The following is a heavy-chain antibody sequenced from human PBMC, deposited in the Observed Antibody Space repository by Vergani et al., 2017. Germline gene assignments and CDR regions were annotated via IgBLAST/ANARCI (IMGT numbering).Heavy chain of an antibody. CDR1: GFTFSSYG. J-gene: IGHJ4*02. Sequence: QVQLVESGGGVVQPGRSLRLSCAASGFTFSSYGMHWVRQAPGKGLEWVAVIWYDGSNKYYADSVKGRFTISRDNSKNTLYLQMNSLRAEDTAVYYCALAQERPGLTNYWGQGTLVTVSS. CDR3: ALAQERPGLTNY. D-gene: IGHD3-9*01. V-gene: IGHV3-33*01. CDR2: IWYDGSNK.